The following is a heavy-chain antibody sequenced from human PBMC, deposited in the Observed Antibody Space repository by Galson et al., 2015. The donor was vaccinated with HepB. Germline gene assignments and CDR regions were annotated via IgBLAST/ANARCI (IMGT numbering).Heavy chain of an antibody. V-gene: IGHV3-23*01. CDR1: GFTFSSYA. CDR3: AKDRGSSGWFTDY. CDR2: ISGSGGST. Sequence: SLRLSCAASGFTFSSYAMSWVRQAPGKGLEWVSAISGSGGSTYYADSVKGRFTISRDNSKNTLYLQMNSLRAEDTAAYYCAKDRGSSGWFTDYWGQGTLVTVSS. J-gene: IGHJ4*02. D-gene: IGHD6-19*01.